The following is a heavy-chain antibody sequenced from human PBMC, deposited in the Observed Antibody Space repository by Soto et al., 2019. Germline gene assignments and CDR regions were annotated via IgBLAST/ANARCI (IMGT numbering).Heavy chain of an antibody. CDR3: ATRSPAFDY. V-gene: IGHV1-18*01. Sequence: QVQLVQSGPEVKKPGASVKVSCKTSGYTFTSYGISLVRQAPGQGLEWMGWISTDKGKTNYAQKFQGRVTMTTDTSTSTAYMELRSLRSDDTAVYYCATRSPAFDYWGQAALLTVSS. CDR1: GYTFTSYG. CDR2: ISTDKGKT. J-gene: IGHJ4*02.